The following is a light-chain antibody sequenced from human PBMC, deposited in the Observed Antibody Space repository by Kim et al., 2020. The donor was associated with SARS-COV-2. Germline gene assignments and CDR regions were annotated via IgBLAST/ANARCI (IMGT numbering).Light chain of an antibody. CDR3: QQYGTSPLT. V-gene: IGKV3-20*01. CDR2: GAS. Sequence: EIVLAQSPGTLSLSLGERVTLSCRASQSVSSNFFAWYQHKPGQAPRLLIYGASSRATGIPDRFRGSGSGTDFTLTISRLEPEDFSVYYCQQYGTSPLTFGGGTKLEI. J-gene: IGKJ4*01. CDR1: QSVSSNF.